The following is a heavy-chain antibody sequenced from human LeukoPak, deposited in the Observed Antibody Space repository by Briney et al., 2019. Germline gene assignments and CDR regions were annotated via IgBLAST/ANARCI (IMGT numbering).Heavy chain of an antibody. CDR1: GGTFSSYA. J-gene: IGHJ6*03. V-gene: IGHV1-69*06. Sequence: GSSVKVSCKASGGTFSSYAISWVRQAPGQGLEWMGGIIPIFGTANYAQKFQGRVTITADKPTSTAYMELSSLRSEDTAVCYCARVATGLVRGYYYYMDVWGKGTTVTVSS. CDR2: IIPIFGTA. CDR3: ARVATGLVRGYYYYMDV. D-gene: IGHD6-19*01.